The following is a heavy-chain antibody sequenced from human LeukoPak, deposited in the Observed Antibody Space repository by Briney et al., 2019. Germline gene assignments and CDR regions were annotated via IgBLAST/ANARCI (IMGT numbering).Heavy chain of an antibody. J-gene: IGHJ6*02. Sequence: ASVKVSCKASGYTFTSCGISWVRQAPGQGLEWMGWISAYNGNTNYAQKLQGRVTMTTDTSTSTAYMELRSLRSDDTAVYYCARVIVVVPAAIPYYGMDVWGQGTTVTVSS. CDR2: ISAYNGNT. CDR1: GYTFTSCG. CDR3: ARVIVVVPAAIPYYGMDV. D-gene: IGHD2-2*02. V-gene: IGHV1-18*01.